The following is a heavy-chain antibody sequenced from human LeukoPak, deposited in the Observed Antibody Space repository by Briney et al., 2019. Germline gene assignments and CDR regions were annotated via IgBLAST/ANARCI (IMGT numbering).Heavy chain of an antibody. J-gene: IGHJ4*02. CDR2: ISGSGGST. CDR1: GFTFSSYA. Sequence: GGSLRLSRAASGFTFSSYAMSWVRQAPGKGLEWVSAISGSGGSTYYADSVKGRFTISRDNSKNTLYLQMNSLRAEDTAVYYCAKDFNWNDVGGSYFDYWGQGTLVTVSS. V-gene: IGHV3-23*01. D-gene: IGHD1-20*01. CDR3: AKDFNWNDVGGSYFDY.